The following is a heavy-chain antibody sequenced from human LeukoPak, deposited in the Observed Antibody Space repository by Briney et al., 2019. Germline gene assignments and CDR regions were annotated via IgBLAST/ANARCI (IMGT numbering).Heavy chain of an antibody. D-gene: IGHD3-22*01. V-gene: IGHV1-69*13. CDR1: GYTLTELS. J-gene: IGHJ4*02. CDR3: ARGLDDSSGYYYDY. Sequence: SVKVSCKVSGYTLTELSMHWVRQAPGQGLEWMGGIIPIFGTANYAQKFQGRVTITADESTSTAYMELSSLRSEDTAVYYCARGLDDSSGYYYDYWGQGTLVTVSS. CDR2: IIPIFGTA.